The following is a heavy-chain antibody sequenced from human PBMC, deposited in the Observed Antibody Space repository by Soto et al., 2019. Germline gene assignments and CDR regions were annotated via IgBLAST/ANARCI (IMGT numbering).Heavy chain of an antibody. D-gene: IGHD3-10*01. CDR2: IIPVFGTA. J-gene: IGHJ6*02. V-gene: IGHV1-69*13. CDR1: GGPYNSFA. CDR3: ARFLGGAGSYYDGQNYNYYNGMDV. Sequence: GASVKVSFKACGGPYNSFAISWLRQARGQGLEWIGGIIPVFGTATYAQKFKGRVTITAEESTSTAYMELSSLTSEDTAVYYCARFLGGAGSYYDGQNYNYYNGMDVWGQGTTVTVSS.